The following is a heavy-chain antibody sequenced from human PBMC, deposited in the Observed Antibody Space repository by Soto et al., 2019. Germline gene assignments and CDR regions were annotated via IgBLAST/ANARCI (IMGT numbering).Heavy chain of an antibody. V-gene: IGHV3-33*01. J-gene: IGHJ4*02. Sequence: GGSLRLSCAASGFTFSSYGMHWVRQAPGKGLEWVAVIWYDGSNKYYADSVKGRFTISRDNSKNTLYLQMNSLRAEDTAVYYCARDRGTAMPYDGGYFDYWGQGTLVTVSS. CDR3: ARDRGTAMPYDGGYFDY. CDR1: GFTFSSYG. CDR2: IWYDGSNK. D-gene: IGHD5-18*01.